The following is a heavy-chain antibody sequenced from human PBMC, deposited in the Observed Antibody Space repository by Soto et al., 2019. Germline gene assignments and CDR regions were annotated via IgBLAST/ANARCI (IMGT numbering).Heavy chain of an antibody. CDR1: GFPLSSSA. CDR3: ARVGYDRAFDI. CDR2: IGTAGEP. J-gene: IGHJ3*02. Sequence: PRGSRPVSTSSSGFPLSSSAMNRVRQATGKGLEWVSAIGTAGEPYYPGSVKGLFTISRENAKNSLYLQMNSLRAGDTAVYYCARVGYDRAFDICGQGTMVTVSS. D-gene: IGHD3-22*01. V-gene: IGHV3-13*05.